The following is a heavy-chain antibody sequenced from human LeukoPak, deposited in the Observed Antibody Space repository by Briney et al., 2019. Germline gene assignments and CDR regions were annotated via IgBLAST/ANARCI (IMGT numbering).Heavy chain of an antibody. J-gene: IGHJ4*02. CDR3: ARDRHPRDPKGAYYDSSGYYYFDY. CDR2: IIPIFGTA. Sequence: ASVKVSCKASGGTFSSYAISWVRQAPGQGLEWMGRIIPIFGTANYAQKFQGRVTITADESTSTAYMELSSLRSEDTAVYYCARDRHPRDPKGAYYDSSGYYYFDYWGQGTLVTVSS. V-gene: IGHV1-69*13. CDR1: GGTFSSYA. D-gene: IGHD3-22*01.